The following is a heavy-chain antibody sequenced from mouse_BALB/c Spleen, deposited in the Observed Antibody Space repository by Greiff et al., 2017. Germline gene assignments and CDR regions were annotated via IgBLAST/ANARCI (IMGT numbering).Heavy chain of an antibody. CDR2: ISSGGSYT. V-gene: IGHV5-9-4*01. CDR3: ARERRGRGHAMDY. CDR1: GFTFSSYA. Sequence: EVKLVESGGGLVKPGGSLKLSCAASGFTFSSYAMSWVRQSPEKRLEWVAEISSGGSYTYYPDTVTGRFTISRDNAKNTLYLEMSSLRSEDTAMYYCARERRGRGHAMDYWGQGTSVTVSS. J-gene: IGHJ4*01.